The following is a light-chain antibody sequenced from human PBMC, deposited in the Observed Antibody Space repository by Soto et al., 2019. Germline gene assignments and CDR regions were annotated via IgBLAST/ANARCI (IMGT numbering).Light chain of an antibody. CDR3: QHYNNWPRT. V-gene: IGKV3-15*01. Sequence: EIVMTQSPATLSVSPGERATISCRASQSVSSALAWYQRKPGQAPRLLIYDASTRATGIPARFSGSGSGTEFTLTVSSLQSEDFAVYYCQHYNNWPRTFGQGTKVEIK. J-gene: IGKJ1*01. CDR2: DAS. CDR1: QSVSSA.